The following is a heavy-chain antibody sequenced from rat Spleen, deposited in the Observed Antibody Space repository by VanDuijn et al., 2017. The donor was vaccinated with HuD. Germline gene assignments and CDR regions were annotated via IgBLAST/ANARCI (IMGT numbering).Heavy chain of an antibody. CDR2: IIYDGSRT. V-gene: IGHV5S10*01. J-gene: IGHJ3*01. CDR1: GFTFSDYN. D-gene: IGHD1-1*01. CDR3: ARPIVSGDPNWFAY. Sequence: EVQLVESGGGLVQPGRSLKLSCAASGFTFSDYNMAWVRQAPKKGLEWVATIIYDGSRTYYRDYVKGRFTISRDNAKSTLYLQMDSLRSEDTATYYCARPIVSGDPNWFAYWCQGSLVTVSS.